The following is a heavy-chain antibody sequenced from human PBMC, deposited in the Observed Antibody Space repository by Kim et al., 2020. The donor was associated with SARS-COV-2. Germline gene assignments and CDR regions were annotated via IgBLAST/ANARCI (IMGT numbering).Heavy chain of an antibody. Sequence: GESLKISCKGSGYSFTSYWIGWVRQMPGKGLEWMGIIYPGDSDTRYRPSFQGQVTISADKSISTAYLQWSSLKASDTAMYYCARRGIPASYFDWFPYFDYWGQGTLVTVSS. J-gene: IGHJ4*02. CDR2: IYPGDSDT. CDR1: GYSFTSYW. CDR3: ARRGIPASYFDWFPYFDY. D-gene: IGHD3-9*01. V-gene: IGHV5-51*01.